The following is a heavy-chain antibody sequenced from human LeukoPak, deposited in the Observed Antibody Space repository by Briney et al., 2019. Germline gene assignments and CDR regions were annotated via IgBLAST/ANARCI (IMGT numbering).Heavy chain of an antibody. V-gene: IGHV4-39*01. J-gene: IGHJ4*02. Sequence: SETLSLTCTVSGGSISSSSYYWGWIRQPPGTGLEWIGSIYYSGSTYYNPSLKSRVTISVDTSKNQFSLKLSSVTAADTAVYYCASRSSGWYAGSFDYWGQGTLVTVSP. CDR1: GGSISSSSYY. CDR2: IYYSGST. CDR3: ASRSSGWYAGSFDY. D-gene: IGHD6-19*01.